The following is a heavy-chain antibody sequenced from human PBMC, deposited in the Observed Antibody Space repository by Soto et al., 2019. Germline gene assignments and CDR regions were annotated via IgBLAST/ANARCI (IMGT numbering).Heavy chain of an antibody. CDR1: GGTFSNYT. J-gene: IGHJ6*03. V-gene: IGHV1-69*02. Sequence: QVQLVQSGAEVKKSGSSVKVSCKASGGTFSNYTISWVRQAPGQGLEWMGRIIPILGIANYPQKFQGRVTFTADKSTNTAYLELSSLRSEDTAMYYCAKVSEMGSMTEGYYYYMDVWGKGTTVTVSS. CDR2: IIPILGIA. D-gene: IGHD3-10*01. CDR3: AKVSEMGSMTEGYYYYMDV.